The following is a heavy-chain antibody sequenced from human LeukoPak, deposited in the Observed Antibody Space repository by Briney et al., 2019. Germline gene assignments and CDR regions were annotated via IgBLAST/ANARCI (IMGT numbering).Heavy chain of an antibody. CDR1: GYTFTGYY. D-gene: IGHD2-2*01. V-gene: IGHV1-2*02. CDR2: INPNSGDT. J-gene: IGHJ4*02. CDR3: AREEGFCRTSSCSAPFDY. Sequence: ASVKVSCKASGYTFTGYYMHWVRQAPGQGLEWMGWINPNSGDTIYAQKFQGRVTMTRDTSISTAYMELSRLRSDDTAVYYCAREEGFCRTSSCSAPFDYWGQETLVTVSS.